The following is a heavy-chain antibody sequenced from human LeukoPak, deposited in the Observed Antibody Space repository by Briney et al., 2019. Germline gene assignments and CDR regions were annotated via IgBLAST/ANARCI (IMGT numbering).Heavy chain of an antibody. Sequence: PGRSLRLSCAASGFTFDDYAMHWVRQAPGKGLEWVSGISWNSGSIGYADSVRGRFTISRDNAKNSLYLQMNSLRAEDMALYYCAKSNVKYYYDSSGYLLAFDIWGQGTMVTVSS. J-gene: IGHJ3*02. CDR2: ISWNSGSI. D-gene: IGHD3-22*01. CDR1: GFTFDDYA. V-gene: IGHV3-9*03. CDR3: AKSNVKYYYDSSGYLLAFDI.